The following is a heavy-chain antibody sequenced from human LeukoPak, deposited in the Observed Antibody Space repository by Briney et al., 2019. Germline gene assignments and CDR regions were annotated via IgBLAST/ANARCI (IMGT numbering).Heavy chain of an antibody. CDR1: GGSITQTKY. D-gene: IGHD6-6*01. CDR3: AREGRPVRPLDY. V-gene: IGHV4-4*02. J-gene: IGHJ4*02. Sequence: SETLSLTCDVSGGSITQTKYWTWVRQPPGKGLEWIGEVNLQGSTNYNPSLMGRVAISVDTSENHVSLQLTSVTAADTAVYYCAREGRPVRPLDYSGQGTLVTVSS. CDR2: VNLQGST.